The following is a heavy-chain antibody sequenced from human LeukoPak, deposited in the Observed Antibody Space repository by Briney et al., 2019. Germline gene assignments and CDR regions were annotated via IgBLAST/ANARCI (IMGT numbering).Heavy chain of an antibody. D-gene: IGHD1-1*01. CDR2: VSGSGGAT. CDR1: GFTFNNYA. CDR3: AKNRGGTYKYYMDV. Sequence: GGSLRLSCAASGFTFNNYAMSWVRQAPGIGLEWLSYVSGSGGATYYAASVKGRFTISRDNSKNTVYLQMGSLGAEDTAVYYCAKNRGGTYKYYMDVWGNGTTVTVSS. V-gene: IGHV3-23*01. J-gene: IGHJ6*03.